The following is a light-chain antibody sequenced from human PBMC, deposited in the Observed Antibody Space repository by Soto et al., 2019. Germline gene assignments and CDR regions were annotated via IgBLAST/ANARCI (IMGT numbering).Light chain of an antibody. CDR1: QSVSSY. J-gene: IGKJ1*01. CDR3: QQRSNWPPWT. V-gene: IGKV3-11*01. Sequence: EIVLTQSPDTLSLSPGERATLSCRASQSVSSYLAWYQQKPGQAPRLLIYDASNRATVIPARFSGSGSGTDFTLTISSLEPEDFAVYYCQQRSNWPPWTFGQGTKVEIK. CDR2: DAS.